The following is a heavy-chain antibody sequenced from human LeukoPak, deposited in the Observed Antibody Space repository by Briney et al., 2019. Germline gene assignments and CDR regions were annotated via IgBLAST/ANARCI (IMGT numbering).Heavy chain of an antibody. V-gene: IGHV7-4-1*02. CDR2: INTNTGNP. J-gene: IGHJ4*02. CDR1: GYTFTIYA. Sequence: GASVKVSCKASGYTFTIYAMNWVRQAPGQGLEWMGWINTNTGNPTYAQGFTGRFVFSLDTSVSTAYLQISSLKAEDTAEYYCARGTYSGYDGGFDYWGQGTLVTVSS. CDR3: ARGTYSGYDGGFDY. D-gene: IGHD5-12*01.